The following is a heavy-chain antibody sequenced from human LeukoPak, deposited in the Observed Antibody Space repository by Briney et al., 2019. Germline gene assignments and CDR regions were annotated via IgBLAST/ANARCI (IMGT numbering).Heavy chain of an antibody. V-gene: IGHV4-59*08. CDR3: YSWEPGFDY. CDR1: GGSISGFY. Sequence: SETLSLTCTVSGGSISGFYWSWIRQPPGKGLEWIGYIYYSGSTNYNPSLKSRVTISVDTSKNHFLLKLTSVTAADTGVYYCYSWEPGFDYWGQGALVVVSS. J-gene: IGHJ4*02. CDR2: IYYSGST. D-gene: IGHD1-26*01.